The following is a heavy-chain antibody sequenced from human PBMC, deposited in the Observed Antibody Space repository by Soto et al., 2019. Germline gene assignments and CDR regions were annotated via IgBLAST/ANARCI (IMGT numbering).Heavy chain of an antibody. J-gene: IGHJ4*02. Sequence: QVQLQQWGAGLLEPSETLSLTCAVYGGSFSGYYWNWIRQPPGKGLEWIGEINHSGITNYSPALKSRVTTPVDTSKTQFSLKLSSVTAADTAVNYCASGWGRIFDYWGQGTLVKVSS. D-gene: IGHD7-27*01. CDR3: ASGWGRIFDY. CDR1: GGSFSGYY. CDR2: INHSGIT. V-gene: IGHV4-34*01.